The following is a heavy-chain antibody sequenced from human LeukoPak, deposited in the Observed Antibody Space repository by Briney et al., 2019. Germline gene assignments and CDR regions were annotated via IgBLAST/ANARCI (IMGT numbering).Heavy chain of an antibody. V-gene: IGHV1-46*01. CDR1: GYTFASYY. Sequence: ASVKVSCKASGYTFASYYMHWVRQAPGQGLEWMGIINPSGGSTSYAQKFQGRVTMTRDTSTSTVYMELSSLRSEDTAVYYCARSRSGCYLLGYWGQGTLVTVSS. D-gene: IGHD1-26*01. CDR3: ARSRSGCYLLGY. CDR2: INPSGGST. J-gene: IGHJ4*02.